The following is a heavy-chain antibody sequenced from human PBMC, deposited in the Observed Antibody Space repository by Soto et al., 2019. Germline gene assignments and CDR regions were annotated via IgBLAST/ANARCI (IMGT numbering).Heavy chain of an antibody. J-gene: IGHJ6*02. CDR1: GFTFSSYA. CDR3: ARVTPGNNLYYFSGLDV. V-gene: IGHV3-23*01. CDR2: FTAGGGST. D-gene: IGHD1-1*01. Sequence: HLGGSLRLSCAASGFTFSSYAMSWVRQAPGKGLEWVSGFTAGGGSTYYADSVKGRFTISRDNAKNTLYLQMNSLRPEDSGVYFCARVTPGNNLYYFSGLDVWGQGTSVTVS.